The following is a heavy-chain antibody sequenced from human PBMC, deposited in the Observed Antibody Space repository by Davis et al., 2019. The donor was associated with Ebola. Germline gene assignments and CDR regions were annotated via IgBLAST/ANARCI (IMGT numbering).Heavy chain of an antibody. D-gene: IGHD3-16*01. CDR1: GYTLSKLS. J-gene: IGHJ6*04. CDR2: FDPEHGET. CDR3: ATETGVRGIMPTGYYGMDV. V-gene: IGHV1-24*01. Sequence: ASVKVSCKVSGYTLSKLSMHWVRQAPGKGLEWMGGFDPEHGETIYAQRFQGKFTMTEDTATDTAYMELSSLTSEDTAVYYCATETGVRGIMPTGYYGMDVWGTGTTVTVSS.